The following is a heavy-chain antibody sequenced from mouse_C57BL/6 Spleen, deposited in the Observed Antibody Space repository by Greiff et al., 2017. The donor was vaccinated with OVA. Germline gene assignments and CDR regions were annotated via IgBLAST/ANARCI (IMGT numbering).Heavy chain of an antibody. CDR3: AKPVVATRWYFDV. CDR2: ILPGSGST. V-gene: IGHV1-9*01. J-gene: IGHJ1*03. CDR1: GYTFTGYW. Sequence: QVQLQQSGAELMKPGASVKLSCKATGYTFTGYWIEWVKQRPGHGLEWIGEILPGSGSTNYNEKFKGQATFTADTTSNTAYRQLSSQTTEDSAICNCAKPVVATRWYFDVWGTGTTVTVSS. D-gene: IGHD1-1*01.